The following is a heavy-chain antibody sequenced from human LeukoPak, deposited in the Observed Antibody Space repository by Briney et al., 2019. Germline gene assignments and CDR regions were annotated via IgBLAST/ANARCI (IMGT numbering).Heavy chain of an antibody. CDR3: ARGGYYGSGNDFRFDP. V-gene: IGHV4-61*02. J-gene: IGHJ5*02. D-gene: IGHD3-10*01. CDR2: IYTSGTT. CDR1: GGSISSGSYY. Sequence: SETLSLTCTVSGGSISSGSYYWSWIRQPAGKGLEWIGRIYTSGTTSYNPSLKSRVTISVDTSKSQFSLKLSSVTAADTAIYYCARGGYYGSGNDFRFDPWGQGTLVTVSS.